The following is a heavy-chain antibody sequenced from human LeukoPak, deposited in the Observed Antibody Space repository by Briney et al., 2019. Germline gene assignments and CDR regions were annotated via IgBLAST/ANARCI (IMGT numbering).Heavy chain of an antibody. CDR1: GYTFTSYY. J-gene: IGHJ4*02. D-gene: IGHD6-19*01. Sequence: ASVKVSCKASGYTFTSYYMHWVRQAPGQGLEWMGIINPSGGSTSYAQKFQGRVTMTRDMSTSTVYMELSSLRSEDTAVYYCARTVAGTGVFDYWGQGTLVTVSS. CDR2: INPSGGST. V-gene: IGHV1-46*01. CDR3: ARTVAGTGVFDY.